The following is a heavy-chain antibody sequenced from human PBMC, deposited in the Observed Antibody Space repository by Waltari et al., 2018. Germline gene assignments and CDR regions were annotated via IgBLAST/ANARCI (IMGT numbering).Heavy chain of an antibody. J-gene: IGHJ4*02. V-gene: IGHV4-59*01. D-gene: IGHD6-19*01. CDR2: IYYSGST. CDR1: GGSISSYY. CDR3: ARNSGWYDPDY. Sequence: QVQLQASGPGLVKPSETLSLTCTVSGGSISSYYWSWIRQPPGKGLEWIGYIYYSGSTNYNPSRKSRVTISVDTSKNQFSLKLSSVTAEDTAVYYCARNSGWYDPDYWGQGTLVTVSS.